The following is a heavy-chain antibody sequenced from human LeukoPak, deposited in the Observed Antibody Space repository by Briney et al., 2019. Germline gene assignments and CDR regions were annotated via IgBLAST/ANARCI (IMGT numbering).Heavy chain of an antibody. V-gene: IGHV4-59*12. CDR3: ASYSSSWSKYFQH. Sequence: SETLSLTCTVSGGSISSYYWSWIRQPPGKGLEWIGYIYYSGSTNYNPSLKSRVTMSVDTSKNQFSLKLSSVTAADTAVYYCASYSSSWSKYFQHWGQGTLVTVSS. CDR2: IYYSGST. D-gene: IGHD6-13*01. J-gene: IGHJ1*01. CDR1: GGSISSYY.